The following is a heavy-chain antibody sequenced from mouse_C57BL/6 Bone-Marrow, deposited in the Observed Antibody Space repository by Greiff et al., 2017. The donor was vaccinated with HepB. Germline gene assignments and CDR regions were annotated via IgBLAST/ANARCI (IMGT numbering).Heavy chain of an antibody. CDR3: ARVSPFGDY. CDR2: INPNNGGT. Sequence: EVMLVESGPELVKPGASVKIPCKASGYTFTDYNMDWVKQSHGKSLEWIGDINPNNGGTIYNQKFKGKATLTVDKSSSTAYMELRSLTSEDTAVYYCARVSPFGDYWGQGTSVTVSS. V-gene: IGHV1-18*01. CDR1: GYTFTDYN. J-gene: IGHJ4*01.